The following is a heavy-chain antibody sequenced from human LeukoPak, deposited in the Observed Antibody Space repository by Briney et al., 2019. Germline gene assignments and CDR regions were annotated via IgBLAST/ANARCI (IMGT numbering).Heavy chain of an antibody. Sequence: ASVKVSCKASGYTFTSYDINWVRQAPGQGREWMGWINPNSGDTGYAKKFQGEVTMTRNTSISTAYMEVSSLRSEDTAVYYCARGYSYVYNYWGQGTLVTVSS. D-gene: IGHD5-18*01. CDR1: GYTFTSYD. CDR2: INPNSGDT. J-gene: IGHJ4*02. V-gene: IGHV1-8*01. CDR3: ARGYSYVYNY.